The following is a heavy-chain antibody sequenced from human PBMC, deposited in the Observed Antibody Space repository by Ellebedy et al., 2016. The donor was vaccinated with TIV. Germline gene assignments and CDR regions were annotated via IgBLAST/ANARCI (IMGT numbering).Heavy chain of an antibody. V-gene: IGHV5-51*01. CDR1: GYSFTSYW. J-gene: IGHJ3*02. D-gene: IGHD3-16*01. Sequence: GESLKISXKGSGYSFTSYWIGWVRQMPGKGLEWMGIIYPGDSDTRYSPSFQGQVTISADKSISTAYLQWSSLKASDTAMYYCARQHPSIWGSYSWHYAFDIWGQGTMVTVSS. CDR3: ARQHPSIWGSYSWHYAFDI. CDR2: IYPGDSDT.